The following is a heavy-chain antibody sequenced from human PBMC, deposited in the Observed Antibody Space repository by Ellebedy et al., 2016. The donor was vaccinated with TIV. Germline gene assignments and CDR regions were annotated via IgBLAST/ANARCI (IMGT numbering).Heavy chain of an antibody. V-gene: IGHV3-30*02. J-gene: IGHJ6*02. CDR2: IRSDETTK. D-gene: IGHD3-16*01. Sequence: PGGSLRLSCATSGFSVSGMHWVRQAPGTGLEWVAFIRSDETTKYYSDSVEGRFTITRDSSKNTLDLQMNTLRPEDTAVYFCVKGAYPVPTVMAVWGQGTMVTVSS. CDR1: GFSVSG. CDR3: VKGAYPVPTVMAV.